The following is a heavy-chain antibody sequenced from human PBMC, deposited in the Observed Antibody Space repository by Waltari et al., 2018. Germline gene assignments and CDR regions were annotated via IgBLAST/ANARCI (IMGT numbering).Heavy chain of an antibody. J-gene: IGHJ5*02. V-gene: IGHV4-4*02. D-gene: IGHD3-10*01. CDR1: GGSISSNTW. CDR2: IYHSGNT. Sequence: QVQLQESGPGLVKPSGTLSLTCAVSGGSISSNTWWSWVRQPPGKGLEWIGEIYHSGNTNYSPSLKSRVTISVDTSKNQFSLKLSSVTAADTAVYYCARGMGRYAWFDPWGQGTLVTVSS. CDR3: ARGMGRYAWFDP.